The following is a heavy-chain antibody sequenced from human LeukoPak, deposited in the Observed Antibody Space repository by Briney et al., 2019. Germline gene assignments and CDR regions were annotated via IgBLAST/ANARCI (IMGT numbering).Heavy chain of an antibody. J-gene: IGHJ4*02. D-gene: IGHD4-17*01. CDR2: ISSSGTYI. CDR1: GFTFNTYN. Sequence: PGGSLRPSCAASGFTFNTYNMNWVRQAPGKGLEWVSSISSSGTYIFYADSVKGRFTISRDNAKNSLYLHMNSLRAEDTAVYYCATINGDYDYFDYWGQGTLVTVPS. V-gene: IGHV3-21*01. CDR3: ATINGDYDYFDY.